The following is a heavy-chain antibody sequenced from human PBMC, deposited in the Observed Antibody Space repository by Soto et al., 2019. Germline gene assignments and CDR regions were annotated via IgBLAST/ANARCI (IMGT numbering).Heavy chain of an antibody. Sequence: SETLSLTCTISGGSISSGNYYWSWIRQPPGKGLEWIGYIYNSGSTSYNPSLKSRVSISVDTSENQFSLNLDSVTAADTAMYYCTRGTYYYDTTPGYWGQGTLVTVSS. CDR1: GGSISSGNYY. CDR3: TRGTYYYDTTPGY. D-gene: IGHD3-22*01. CDR2: IYNSGST. J-gene: IGHJ4*02. V-gene: IGHV4-30-4*08.